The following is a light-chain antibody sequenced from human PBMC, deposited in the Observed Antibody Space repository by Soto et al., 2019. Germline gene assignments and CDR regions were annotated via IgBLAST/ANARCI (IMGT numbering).Light chain of an antibody. CDR1: QSISSW. V-gene: IGKV1-5*01. CDR3: QQYNINSWT. CDR2: DAS. Sequence: DIQMTQSPSTLSASVGDRVTITCRASQSISSWLAWYQQKPGKAPKVLIYDASSLESGVPSRFSGGGSGTEFTLTISSLQPDDFATYYCQQYNINSWTFGQGTKVDIK. J-gene: IGKJ1*01.